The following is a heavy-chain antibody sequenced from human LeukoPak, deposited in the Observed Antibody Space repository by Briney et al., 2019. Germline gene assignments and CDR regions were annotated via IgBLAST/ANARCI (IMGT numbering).Heavy chain of an antibody. CDR2: ISSGGTT. CDR1: GFTVSSNF. J-gene: IGHJ4*02. Sequence: PGGSLRLSCAASGFTVSSNFMTWVRQAPGKGLEWVSVISSGGTTYYADSVKGRFTISRHISKNTVYLQMNSLRAEDTAAYYCARDRSYGDFAWGYWGLGTLVTVSS. V-gene: IGHV3-53*04. CDR3: ARDRSYGDFAWGY. D-gene: IGHD4-17*01.